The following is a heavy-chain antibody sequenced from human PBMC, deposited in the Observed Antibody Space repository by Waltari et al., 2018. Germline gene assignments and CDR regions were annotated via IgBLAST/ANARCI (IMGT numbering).Heavy chain of an antibody. Sequence: QLQLQESGPGLVKPSETLSLSCTVAGASISSKSYHWGWIRQPPGKGLEWIGSLYYGGSNYNPSLQSRVTISADTSKNRLSLKLTSVTATDTAVYYCARRPYDILTGGFDSWGQGTLVTVSS. V-gene: IGHV4-39*02. CDR2: LYYGGS. CDR1: GASISSKSYH. J-gene: IGHJ4*02. D-gene: IGHD3-9*01. CDR3: ARRPYDILTGGFDS.